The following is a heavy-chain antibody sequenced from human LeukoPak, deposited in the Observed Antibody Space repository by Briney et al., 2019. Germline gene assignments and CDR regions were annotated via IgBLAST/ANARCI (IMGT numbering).Heavy chain of an antibody. CDR1: GFTFSSYW. CDR3: ARDRLSSGYSNSFDY. Sequence: GGSLRLSCAASGFTFSSYWMSWVRQAPGKGLEWVSYISSSGSTIYYADSVKGRFTISRDNAKNSLYLQMNSLRAEDTAVYYCARDRLSSGYSNSFDYWGQGTLVTVSS. CDR2: ISSSGSTI. D-gene: IGHD3-22*01. J-gene: IGHJ4*02. V-gene: IGHV3-48*04.